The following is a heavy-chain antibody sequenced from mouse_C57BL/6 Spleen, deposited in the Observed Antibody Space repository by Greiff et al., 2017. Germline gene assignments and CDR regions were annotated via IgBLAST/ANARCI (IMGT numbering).Heavy chain of an antibody. V-gene: IGHV5-4*01. CDR3: ASLYSNYEGSYYAMDY. D-gene: IGHD2-5*01. Sequence: EVQGVESGGGLVKPGGSLKLSCAASGFTFSSYAMSWVRQTPEKRLEWVATISDGGSYTYYPDNVKGRFTISRDNAKNNMYLQMSHLKSEDTAMYYCASLYSNYEGSYYAMDYWGQGASVTVAS. CDR1: GFTFSSYA. CDR2: ISDGGSYT. J-gene: IGHJ4*01.